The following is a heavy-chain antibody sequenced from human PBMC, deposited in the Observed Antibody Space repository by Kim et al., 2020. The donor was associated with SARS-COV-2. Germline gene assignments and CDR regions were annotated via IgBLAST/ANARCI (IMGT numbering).Heavy chain of an antibody. V-gene: IGHV1-18*04. CDR3: ASSLRITMVRGVIGYGMDV. J-gene: IGHJ6*02. CDR2: ISAYNGNT. Sequence: ASVKVSCKASGYTFTSYGISWVRQAPGQGLEWMGWISAYNGNTNYAQKLQGRVTMTTDTSTSTAYMELRSLRSDDTAVYYCASSLRITMVRGVIGYGMDVWGQGTTVTVSS. D-gene: IGHD3-10*01. CDR1: GYTFTSYG.